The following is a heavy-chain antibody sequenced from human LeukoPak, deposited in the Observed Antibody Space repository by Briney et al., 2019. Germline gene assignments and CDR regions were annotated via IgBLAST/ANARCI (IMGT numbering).Heavy chain of an antibody. J-gene: IGHJ4*02. V-gene: IGHV3-23*01. CDR1: GFTFSSYT. CDR2: ISGSGIST. Sequence: GGSLRLSCAATGFTFSSYTMSWVRQAPGKGLESVSGISGSGISTYYADSVKGRLTISRDNSKNTLYLQMNGLRVEDTAVYYCAITRSDYYDTRGSPAWGQGTLVTVSS. D-gene: IGHD3-22*01. CDR3: AITRSDYYDTRGSPA.